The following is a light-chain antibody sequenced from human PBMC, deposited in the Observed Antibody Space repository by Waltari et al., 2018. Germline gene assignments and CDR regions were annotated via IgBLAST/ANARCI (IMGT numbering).Light chain of an antibody. Sequence: QSVLTQPPSASGTPGQRLTLSCSGRRSNIGSNTVTWYQQLPGTAPKLLIYSNNQRPSGVPDRFSGSKSGTSASLAISGLQSEDEADYYCAAWDDSLNGLYVFGTGTKVTVL. CDR3: AAWDDSLNGLYV. CDR2: SNN. J-gene: IGLJ1*01. CDR1: RSNIGSNT. V-gene: IGLV1-44*01.